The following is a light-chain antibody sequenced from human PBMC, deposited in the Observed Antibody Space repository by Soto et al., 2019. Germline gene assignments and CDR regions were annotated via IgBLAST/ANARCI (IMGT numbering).Light chain of an antibody. CDR3: QLYGSSPPFT. J-gene: IGKJ2*01. V-gene: IGKV3-20*01. CDR1: QSVSGTY. CDR2: GAS. Sequence: EIVLTQSPGTLSLSPGERATLSCRASQSVSGTYLACYQQKAGQTPRLLIYGASSRATGIPDRFSGSGSGTDFTLTISRLEPEDFAVYYCQLYGSSPPFTFGQGTKLEIK.